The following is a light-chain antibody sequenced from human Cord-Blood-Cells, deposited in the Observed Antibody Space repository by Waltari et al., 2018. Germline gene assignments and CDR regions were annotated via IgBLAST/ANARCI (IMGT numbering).Light chain of an antibody. CDR3: SSYAGSNNLGV. CDR2: EVS. CDR1: SSDVGGYNY. J-gene: IGLJ1*01. Sequence: QSALTQPPSASGSPGQSVTISCPGTSSDVGGYNYASWYQQHPGKAPTLMIYEVSKRPSGVPDRFSGSKSGNTASLTVSGLQAEDEADYYCSSYAGSNNLGVFGTGTKVTVL. V-gene: IGLV2-8*01.